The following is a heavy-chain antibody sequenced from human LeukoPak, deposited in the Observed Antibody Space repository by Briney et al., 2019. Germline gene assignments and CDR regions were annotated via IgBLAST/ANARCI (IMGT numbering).Heavy chain of an antibody. D-gene: IGHD7-27*01. Sequence: PGRSLRLSCAASGFTFSSYGMHWVRQAPGKGLEWVAVISYDGSNKYYADSVKGRFTISRDNSKNTLYLQMNSLRAEDTAVYYCAKGILTAWGSAVPFDYWGQGTLVTVSS. CDR3: AKGILTAWGSAVPFDY. J-gene: IGHJ4*02. CDR2: ISYDGSNK. CDR1: GFTFSSYG. V-gene: IGHV3-30*18.